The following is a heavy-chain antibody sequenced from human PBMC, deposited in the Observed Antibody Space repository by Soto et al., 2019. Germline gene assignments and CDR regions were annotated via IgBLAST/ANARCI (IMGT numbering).Heavy chain of an antibody. V-gene: IGHV4-31*03. CDR1: GGSISSGGYY. CDR3: ARVQFPGSGKGGDY. J-gene: IGHJ4*02. Sequence: TLSLTCTVSGGSISSGGYYWSWIRQHPGKGLEWIGYIYYSGSTYYNPSLKSRVTISVDTSKNQFSLKLSSVTAADTAVYYCARVQFPGSGKGGDYWGQGTLVTVSS. D-gene: IGHD2-15*01. CDR2: IYYSGST.